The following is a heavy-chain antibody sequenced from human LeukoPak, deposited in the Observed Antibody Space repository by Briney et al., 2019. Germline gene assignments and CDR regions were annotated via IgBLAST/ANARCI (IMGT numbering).Heavy chain of an antibody. CDR3: VTYYFGSSGPKKNY. D-gene: IGHD3-22*01. V-gene: IGHV4-34*01. J-gene: IGHJ4*02. CDR2: INHSGST. CDR1: GGSFSGYY. Sequence: SETLSLTCAVYGGSFSGYYWSWIRQPPGKGLEWIGEINHSGSTNYNPSLKSRVTISVDTSKKQFSLKLSSVTAADTAVYYCVTYYFGSSGPKKNYWGQGTLVTVSS.